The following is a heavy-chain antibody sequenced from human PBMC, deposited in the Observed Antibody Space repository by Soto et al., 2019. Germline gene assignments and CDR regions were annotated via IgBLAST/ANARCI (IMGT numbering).Heavy chain of an antibody. V-gene: IGHV1-18*01. Sequence: QIQLVQSGAEVKKPGASVKVSCKASGYTFTSYGISWVRQAPGQGLEWMGWINAYNGNTNYAQKFQGRVTMTTDTSTSTGYMELRSLRSDDTAVYYCARFITATGSLDYWGQGTRVTVSS. J-gene: IGHJ4*02. CDR2: INAYNGNT. CDR1: GYTFTSYG. D-gene: IGHD6-13*01. CDR3: ARFITATGSLDY.